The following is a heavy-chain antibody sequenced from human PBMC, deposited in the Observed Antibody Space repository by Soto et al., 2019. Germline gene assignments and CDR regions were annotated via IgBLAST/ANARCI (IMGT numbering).Heavy chain of an antibody. Sequence: QVQLQESGPGLVKASETLSLTCTVSGGSMFSYYWSWIRQPAGKGLEWIARIYGSGGTNYNPSLKSRVTMSLDTSKYKFSLRLTSVTAADTAVYYCAREGASSYASRHFDNWGPGTLVTVSS. CDR2: IYGSGGT. V-gene: IGHV4-4*07. J-gene: IGHJ4*02. CDR1: GGSMFSYY. D-gene: IGHD3-16*01. CDR3: AREGASSYASRHFDN.